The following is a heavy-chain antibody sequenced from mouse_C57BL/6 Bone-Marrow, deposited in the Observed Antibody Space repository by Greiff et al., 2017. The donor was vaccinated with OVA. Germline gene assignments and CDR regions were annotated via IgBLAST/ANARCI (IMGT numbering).Heavy chain of an antibody. J-gene: IGHJ1*03. D-gene: IGHD1-1*01. V-gene: IGHV1-78*01. CDR1: GDTFTDHT. CDR2: IYPRDGST. Sequence: VQLQQSDAELVKPGASVKISCKVSGDTFTDHTIHWMKQRPEQGLEWIGYIYPRDGSTKYNEKFKGKATLTADKSSSTAYMQLNSLTSEDSAVYFCARGPYYGSSYWYFDVWGTGTTVTVSS. CDR3: ARGPYYGSSYWYFDV.